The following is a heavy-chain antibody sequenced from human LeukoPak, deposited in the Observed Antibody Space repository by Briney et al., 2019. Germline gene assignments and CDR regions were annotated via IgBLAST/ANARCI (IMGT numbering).Heavy chain of an antibody. D-gene: IGHD2-2*01. CDR3: ARDHKYAFDN. CDR2: IGIDSGKT. V-gene: IGHV3-48*04. Sequence: HSGGSLRLSCVASGFIFRDYSMNWARQAPGEGLEGNSYIGIDSGKTKYADSVKGRFTIAEDNAKNSLYLQMNSLRVEDTAVYYCARDHKYAFDNWGQGTLVTVSS. CDR1: GFIFRDYS. J-gene: IGHJ4*02.